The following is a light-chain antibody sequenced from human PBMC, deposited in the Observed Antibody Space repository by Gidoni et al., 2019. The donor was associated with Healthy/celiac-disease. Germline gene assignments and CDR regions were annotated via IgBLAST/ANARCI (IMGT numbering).Light chain of an antibody. V-gene: IGKV1-8*01. CDR2: AAT. Sequence: AIRMPPSPSSFSASAGDRVTTTCPASQGISSYFAWYQQQPGKAPKLLICAATTLTSSVPTRCSGRGSGTDFTITISCLQSEDFANYCWQQYYRYPLTFGEXTKVEIK. CDR1: QGISSY. J-gene: IGKJ4*01. CDR3: QQYYRYPLT.